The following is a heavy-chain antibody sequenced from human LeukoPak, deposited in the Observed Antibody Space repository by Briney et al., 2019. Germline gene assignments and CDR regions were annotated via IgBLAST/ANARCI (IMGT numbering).Heavy chain of an antibody. J-gene: IGHJ4*02. CDR3: AKDQYYYDRSGYSTFDY. CDR2: IRYDGSNK. D-gene: IGHD3-22*01. CDR1: GFTLSSYG. V-gene: IGHV3-30*02. Sequence: GGSLRLSCAVSGFTLSSYGMPSVRQAPGRGLEWVAFIRYDGSNKYYADSVKGRFTMSRDNSKNTLYLQMNSLRTEDTAVYYCAKDQYYYDRSGYSTFDYWGQGTLVTVSS.